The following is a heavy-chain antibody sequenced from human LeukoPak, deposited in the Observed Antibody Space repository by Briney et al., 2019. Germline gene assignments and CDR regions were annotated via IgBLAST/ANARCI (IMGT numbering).Heavy chain of an antibody. V-gene: IGHV3-23*01. J-gene: IGHJ4*02. D-gene: IGHD6-19*01. CDR2: ISGSGGST. Sequence: QPGGSLRLSCAASGFTFSSHGMSWVRQAPGKGLEWVSIISGSGGSTHYADSVKGRFIISRDNPKNTLYVQMNSLRSEDTAVYYWAKNRGWDSSGWRMDHWGQGTLVTVSS. CDR3: AKNRGWDSSGWRMDH. CDR1: GFTFSSHG.